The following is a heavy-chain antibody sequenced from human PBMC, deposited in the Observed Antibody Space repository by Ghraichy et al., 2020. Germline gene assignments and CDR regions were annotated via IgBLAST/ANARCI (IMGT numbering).Heavy chain of an antibody. Sequence: GGSLRLSCAVSGFTFKDSAMTWVRQAPGKGLQWVSLISASGANGYYADSVKGRFTISRDNFKNPLYLQMNSLRADDTAVYHCARDMELSSWGQGILVSVSP. CDR1: GFTFKDSA. CDR3: ARDMELSS. J-gene: IGHJ5*02. CDR2: ISASGANG. V-gene: IGHV3-23*01. D-gene: IGHD1-7*01.